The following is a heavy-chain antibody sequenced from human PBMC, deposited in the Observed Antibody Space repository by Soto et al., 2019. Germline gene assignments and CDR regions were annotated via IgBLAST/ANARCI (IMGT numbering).Heavy chain of an antibody. J-gene: IGHJ4*02. D-gene: IGHD2-15*01. CDR2: IYWDDDK. V-gene: IGHV2-5*02. Sequence: QITLQESGPTLVKPTQTLTLTCTFSGFSLSTYDVGVGWIRQPPRKALEWLAVIYWDDDKRYSPSLKSRLTVTKDTSKNQVVLTMTNMDPVDSATYYCAHASGGGTAAYFDYWRQGTLVTVSS. CDR1: GFSLSTYDVG. CDR3: AHASGGGTAAYFDY.